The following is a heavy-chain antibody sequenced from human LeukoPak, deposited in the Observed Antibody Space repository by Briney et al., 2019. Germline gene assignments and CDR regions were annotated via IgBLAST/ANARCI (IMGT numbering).Heavy chain of an antibody. CDR2: IDSDGRGT. CDR3: ARVPAGYGSSGSWAFDI. V-gene: IGHV3-74*03. D-gene: IGHD3-22*01. Sequence: GGSLRLSCAASGFVFSTSWMYWVRQPPGRGLVWVSRIDSDGRGTKYADSVKGRFTISRDNAKTTLFLQMNSLRADDTAVYYCARVPAGYGSSGSWAFDIWGQGTKVTVSS. CDR1: GFVFSTSW. J-gene: IGHJ3*02.